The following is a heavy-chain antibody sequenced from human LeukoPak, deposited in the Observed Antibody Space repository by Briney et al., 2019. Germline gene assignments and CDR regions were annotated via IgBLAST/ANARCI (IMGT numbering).Heavy chain of an antibody. J-gene: IGHJ4*02. V-gene: IGHV1-8*01. CDR3: ARAGYYGSGSYYFDY. CDR1: GYTFTSYD. Sequence: ASVKVSCKASGYTFTSYDINWVRQATGQGLEWMGWMKPNSGNTGYAQKFQGRVTMTRNASISTAYMELSSLRSEDTAVYFCARAGYYGSGSYYFDYWGQGTLVTLSS. D-gene: IGHD3-10*01. CDR2: MKPNSGNT.